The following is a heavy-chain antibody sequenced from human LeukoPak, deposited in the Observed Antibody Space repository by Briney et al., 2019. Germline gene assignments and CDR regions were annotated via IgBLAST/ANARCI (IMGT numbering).Heavy chain of an antibody. V-gene: IGHV1-46*01. CDR3: ARDSAGTFDY. CDR2: INPSGGST. CDR1: GYTFTSYY. J-gene: IGHJ4*02. D-gene: IGHD2-15*01. Sequence: ASVKVSCKASGYTFTSYYMHWVRQAPGQGLEWMGVINPSGGSTSYAQKFQGRVPMTRDTSTSTVYMELSSLRSEDTAVYYCARDSAGTFDYWGQGTLVTVSS.